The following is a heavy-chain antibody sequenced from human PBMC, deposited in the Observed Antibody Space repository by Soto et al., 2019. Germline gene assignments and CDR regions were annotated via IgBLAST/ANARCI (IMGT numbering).Heavy chain of an antibody. J-gene: IGHJ6*03. Sequence: QVQLVQSGAEVKKPGASVKASCKTSGYTFTNYALHWVRQAPGQRLEFMGWINGGNGNTKYSQKFQDRVTITRDTSASTAYMELSSLSSEDTALYFCARAVEYYVDVWGKGTTVTVSS. CDR2: INGGNGNT. V-gene: IGHV1-3*01. CDR3: ARAVEYYVDV. D-gene: IGHD6-19*01. CDR1: GYTFTNYA.